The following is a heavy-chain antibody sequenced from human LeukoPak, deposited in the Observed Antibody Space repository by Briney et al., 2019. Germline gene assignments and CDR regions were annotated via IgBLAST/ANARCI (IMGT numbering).Heavy chain of an antibody. J-gene: IGHJ4*02. D-gene: IGHD4-17*01. V-gene: IGHV4-4*07. Sequence: PSETLSLTCTVSGGSISSYYWSWIRQPPGKGLEWIGRIYSSGTTNHNPSLKSRVTVSVDTSKNQFSLKLSSVTAADTAVYYCARVAYGDYYFDYWGQGTLVTVSS. CDR2: IYSSGTT. CDR3: ARVAYGDYYFDY. CDR1: GGSISSYY.